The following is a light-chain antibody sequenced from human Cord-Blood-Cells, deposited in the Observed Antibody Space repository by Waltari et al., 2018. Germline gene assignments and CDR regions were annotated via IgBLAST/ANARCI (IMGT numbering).Light chain of an antibody. Sequence: SALTHPAPLSGSRGHSITISRTGTNRAVGGSDYAPRYQQHTGKAPKLIIYDVSNRPSGVSNRFSGSKSGNTASLTISGLQAEDEADYYCSSYTSSSTLYVFGTGAKVTVL. J-gene: IGLJ1*01. V-gene: IGLV2-14*01. CDR2: DVS. CDR1: NRAVGGSDY. CDR3: SSYTSSSTLYV.